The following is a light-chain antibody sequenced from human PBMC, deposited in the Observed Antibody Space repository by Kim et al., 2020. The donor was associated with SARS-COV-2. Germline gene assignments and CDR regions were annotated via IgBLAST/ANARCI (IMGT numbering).Light chain of an antibody. V-gene: IGKV3-15*01. J-gene: IGKJ4*01. CDR1: QSVNSN. CDR2: GAS. CDR3: QQNNNWPLT. Sequence: VSPGERATLSCRASQSVNSNLSWYQQKPGQAPRLLIYGASTRATGIPARFSGSGSVTEFTLTISSLQSEDFAVYYCQQNNNWPLTFGGGTKVDIK.